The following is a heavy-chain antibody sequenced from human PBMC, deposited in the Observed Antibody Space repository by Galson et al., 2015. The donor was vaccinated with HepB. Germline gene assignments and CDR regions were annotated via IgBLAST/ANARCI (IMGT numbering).Heavy chain of an antibody. CDR3: VKDQDDIFSPFYGLDV. CDR2: VTGSGDRT. CDR1: GVTFSSNA. D-gene: IGHD3-9*01. J-gene: IGHJ6*02. Sequence: SLRPSDAASGVTFSSNALGCVRQAPGTALQWVSGVTGSGDRTHYAVYVMGRFTISRDNSKNILFLQMSSLSAEDTAIYYCVKDQDDIFSPFYGLDVWGQGTTVTVAS. V-gene: IGHV3-23*01.